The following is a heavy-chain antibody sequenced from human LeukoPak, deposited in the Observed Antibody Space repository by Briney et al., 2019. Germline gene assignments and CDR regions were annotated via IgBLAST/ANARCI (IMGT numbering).Heavy chain of an antibody. Sequence: PGGSLRLSCAASGFTFSSYSMNWVRQAPGKGLEWVSSISSSSSYIYYADSVKGRFTISRDNAKNSLYLQMNSLRAEDTAVYYCARDGSYGDYFDYWGQGTLVTVSS. D-gene: IGHD1-26*01. CDR1: GFTFSSYS. CDR2: ISSSSSYI. V-gene: IGHV3-21*01. J-gene: IGHJ4*02. CDR3: ARDGSYGDYFDY.